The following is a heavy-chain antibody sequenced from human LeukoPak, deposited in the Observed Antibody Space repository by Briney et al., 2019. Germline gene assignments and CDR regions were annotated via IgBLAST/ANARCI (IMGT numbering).Heavy chain of an antibody. CDR1: GFTFSSYA. V-gene: IGHV3-23*01. CDR2: ISGSGGST. J-gene: IGHJ4*02. D-gene: IGHD3-9*01. Sequence: GGSLRLSCAASGFTFSSYAMSWVRQAPGKGLEWVSAISGSGGSTYYADSVKGRFTISRDNSKNTLYLQMNSLRAEDTAVYYCAKSSGAYYDILTGYQYESYYFDYWGQGTLVTISS. CDR3: AKSSGAYYDILTGYQYESYYFDY.